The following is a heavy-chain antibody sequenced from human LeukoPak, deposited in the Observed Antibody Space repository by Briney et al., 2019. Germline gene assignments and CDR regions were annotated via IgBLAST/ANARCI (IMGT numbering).Heavy chain of an antibody. J-gene: IGHJ4*02. CDR2: ISGSGGST. CDR1: GFTFSSYA. CDR3: AKYWYYYDSSGYYFPGPYDY. Sequence: PGGSLRLSCAASGFTFSSYAMSWVRQAPGKGLGWVSAISGSGGSTYYADSVKGRFTISRDNSKNTLYLQMNSLRAEDTAVYYCAKYWYYYDSSGYYFPGPYDYWGQGTLVTVSS. V-gene: IGHV3-23*01. D-gene: IGHD3-22*01.